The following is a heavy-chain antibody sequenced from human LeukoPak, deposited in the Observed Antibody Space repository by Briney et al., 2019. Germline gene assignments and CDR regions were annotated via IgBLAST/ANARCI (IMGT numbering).Heavy chain of an antibody. Sequence: GASVKVSCKASGYTFTSSYMHWVRQAPGQGLEWMGIINPSDGSTTYAQKFQGRVAMTRDTSTSTVYMELYSLRSEDTAVYYCAKGRDGYNSAFDIWGQGTMVTVSS. CDR1: GYTFTSSY. D-gene: IGHD5-12*01. V-gene: IGHV1-46*01. J-gene: IGHJ3*02. CDR3: AKGRDGYNSAFDI. CDR2: INPSDGST.